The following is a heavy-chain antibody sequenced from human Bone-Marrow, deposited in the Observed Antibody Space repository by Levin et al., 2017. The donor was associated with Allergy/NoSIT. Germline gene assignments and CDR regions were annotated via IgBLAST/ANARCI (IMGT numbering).Heavy chain of an antibody. V-gene: IGHV3-23*01. CDR1: GFTFSSYA. Sequence: GESLKISCAASGFTFSSYAMSWVRQAPGKGLEWVSGISGSGSGTYYAESVKGRFTISRDNSKNTLYVQMNSLRVEDTAVYYCAKEGRWLLNPPILWFDPWGQGTLVTVSS. CDR2: ISGSGSGT. CDR3: AKEGRWLLNPPILWFDP. D-gene: IGHD3-3*01. J-gene: IGHJ5*02.